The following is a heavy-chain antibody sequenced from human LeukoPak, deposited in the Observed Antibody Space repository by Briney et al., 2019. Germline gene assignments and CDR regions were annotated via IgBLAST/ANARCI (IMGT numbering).Heavy chain of an antibody. CDR2: IWYDGTNK. Sequence: PGRSLRLSCAASGFTFSNYGMHWVRQAPGKGLEWVAVIWYDGTNKYYADSVKGRFTISRDNSKNTLYLQMNSLRAEDTAVYYCARGPHPIILTGPADLWGQGTLVTVSS. CDR1: GFTFSNYG. V-gene: IGHV3-33*01. J-gene: IGHJ5*02. D-gene: IGHD3-9*01. CDR3: ARGPHPIILTGPADL.